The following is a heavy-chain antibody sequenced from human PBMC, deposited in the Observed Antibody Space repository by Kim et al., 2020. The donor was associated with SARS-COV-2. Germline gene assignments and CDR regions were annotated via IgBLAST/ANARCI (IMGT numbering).Heavy chain of an antibody. Sequence: GGSLRLSCAASGFTFSSYGMHWVRQAPGKGLEWVAVISYDGSNKYYADSVKGRFTISRDNSKITLYLQMNSLRAEDTAVYYCAKPQFGLYYYDSSVLGAFDIWGQGTMVTVSS. CDR1: GFTFSSYG. D-gene: IGHD3-22*01. CDR3: AKPQFGLYYYDSSVLGAFDI. V-gene: IGHV3-30*18. J-gene: IGHJ3*02. CDR2: ISYDGSNK.